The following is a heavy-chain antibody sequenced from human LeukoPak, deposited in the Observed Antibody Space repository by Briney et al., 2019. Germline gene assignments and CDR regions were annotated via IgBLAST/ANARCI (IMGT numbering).Heavy chain of an antibody. V-gene: IGHV3-23*01. CDR3: AKDSAGHIVVVTAISWFDP. Sequence: GGCLRLSCAASGFTFSSYGMSWVRQAPGKGLECVSAISGSGGSTYYADSVKSRFTISRDNSKNTLYLQMNSLRAEDTAVYYCAKDSAGHIVVVTAISWFDPWGQGTLVTVSS. J-gene: IGHJ5*02. CDR1: GFTFSSYG. D-gene: IGHD2-21*02. CDR2: ISGSGGST.